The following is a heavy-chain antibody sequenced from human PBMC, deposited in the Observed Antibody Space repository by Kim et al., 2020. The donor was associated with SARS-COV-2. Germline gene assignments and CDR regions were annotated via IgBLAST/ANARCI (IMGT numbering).Heavy chain of an antibody. V-gene: IGHV4-31*03. CDR1: GGSINSGGYY. CDR3: ARDFRRYGDLPPYYHYYGMDV. J-gene: IGHJ6*02. D-gene: IGHD4-17*01. CDR2: IYYSGST. Sequence: SETLSLTCTVSGGSINSGGYYWSWVRQHPGKGLDWIGYIYYSGSTHYNPSLKSRITISLDTSKNQFSLQLNSVTVADTAIYYCARDFRRYGDLPPYYHYYGMDVWGQGTTVTVSS.